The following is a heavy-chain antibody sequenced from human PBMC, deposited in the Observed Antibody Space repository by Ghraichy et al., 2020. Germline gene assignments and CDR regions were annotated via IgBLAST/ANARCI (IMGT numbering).Heavy chain of an antibody. J-gene: IGHJ4*02. V-gene: IGHV4-30-2*01. CDR2: IYHSGST. Sequence: SETLSLTCADSGGSISSGGYSWSWIRQPPGKGLEWIGYIYHSGSTYYNPSLKSRVTISVDRSKNQFSLTLSSVTAADTAVYYCARVAAAYDFWSGYFDYWGQGTLVTVSS. CDR1: GGSISSGGYS. CDR3: ARVAAAYDFWSGYFDY. D-gene: IGHD3-3*01.